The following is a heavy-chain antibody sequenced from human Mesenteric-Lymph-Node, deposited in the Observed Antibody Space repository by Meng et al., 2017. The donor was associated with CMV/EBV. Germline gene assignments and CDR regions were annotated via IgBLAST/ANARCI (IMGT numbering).Heavy chain of an antibody. CDR2: IKQDGSEK. D-gene: IGHD2-2*01. J-gene: IGHJ6*02. CDR3: ARVVVVPAAMGVQDYYYGMDV. CDR1: GFTFSSHW. V-gene: IGHV3-7*01. Sequence: GESLKISWAASGFTFSSHWMSWGRQAPGKGLAWVANIKQDGSEKYYVDSVKGRFTISRDNAKNSLYLQMNSLRAEDTAVYYCARVVVVPAAMGVQDYYYGMDVWGQGTTVTVSS.